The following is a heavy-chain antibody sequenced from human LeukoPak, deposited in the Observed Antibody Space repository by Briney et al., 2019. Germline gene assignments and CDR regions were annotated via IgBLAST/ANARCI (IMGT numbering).Heavy chain of an antibody. V-gene: IGHV1-18*04. J-gene: IGHJ4*02. D-gene: IGHD6-13*01. Sequence: ASVKVSCKASGYTFTSYAISWVRQAPGQGLEWMGWISAYNGNTYYAQKFQGRVTMTTDTSSNTGYMELRSLSSDDTAVYYCAGGGIAGHFDYWGQGTLVSVSS. CDR3: AGGGIAGHFDY. CDR1: GYTFTSYA. CDR2: ISAYNGNT.